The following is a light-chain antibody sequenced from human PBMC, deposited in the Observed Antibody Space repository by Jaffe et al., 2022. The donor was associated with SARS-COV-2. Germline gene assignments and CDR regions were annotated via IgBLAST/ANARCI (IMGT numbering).Light chain of an antibody. CDR1: SSDVGGYNY. CDR3: NSYTTSSTPNYV. J-gene: IGLJ1*01. Sequence: QSALTQPASVSGSPGQSITISCTGTSSDVGGYNYVSWYQQHPGKAPKLMIYDVTNRPSGVSNRFSGSKSGNTASLTISGLQAEDEADYYCNSYTTSSTPNYVFGIGTKVTVL. V-gene: IGLV2-14*03. CDR2: DVT.